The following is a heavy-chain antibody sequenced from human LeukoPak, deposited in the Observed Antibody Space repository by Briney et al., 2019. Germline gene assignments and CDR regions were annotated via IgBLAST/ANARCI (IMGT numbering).Heavy chain of an antibody. D-gene: IGHD6-19*01. J-gene: IGHJ4*02. V-gene: IGHV3-48*01. CDR3: ARGSTYSSGWYTGFDY. CDR2: ISSSSSTI. CDR1: GFIFSSYS. Sequence: PGGSLRLSCAASGFIFSSYSMNWVRQAPGKGLEWVSYISSSSSTIYYADSVKGRFTISRDNAKNSLYLQMNSLRAEDTAVYYCARGSTYSSGWYTGFDYWGQGTLVTVSS.